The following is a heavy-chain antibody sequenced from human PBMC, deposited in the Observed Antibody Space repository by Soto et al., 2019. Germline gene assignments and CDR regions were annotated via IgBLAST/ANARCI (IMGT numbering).Heavy chain of an antibody. Sequence: ASVKVSCKASAGTFSSYAISWVRQAPGQGLEWMGGIIPIFGTANYAQKFQGRATITADESTSTAYMELSSLRSEDTAVHYCARGITMIVVVITTDDYYYGMDVWGQGTTVTVSS. V-gene: IGHV1-69*13. CDR2: IIPIFGTA. D-gene: IGHD3-22*01. J-gene: IGHJ6*02. CDR1: AGTFSSYA. CDR3: ARGITMIVVVITTDDYYYGMDV.